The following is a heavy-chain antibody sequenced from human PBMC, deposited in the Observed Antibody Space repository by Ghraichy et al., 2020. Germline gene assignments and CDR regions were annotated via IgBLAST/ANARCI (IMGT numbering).Heavy chain of an antibody. CDR2: IYYSGST. D-gene: IGHD6-19*01. CDR1: GGSIGSGSHY. V-gene: IGHV4-39*02. CDR3: ASTPSSGWPLTFDY. Sequence: SETLSLTCTVSGGSIGSGSHYWGWIRQPPGKGLEWIGSIYYSGSTYYKPSLKSRITISVDTSKNHFSLRLSSVTAADTAVYYCASTPSSGWPLTFDYWGQGILVTVSS. J-gene: IGHJ4*02.